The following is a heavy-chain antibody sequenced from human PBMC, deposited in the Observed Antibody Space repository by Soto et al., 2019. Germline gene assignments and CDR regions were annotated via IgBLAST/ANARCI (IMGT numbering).Heavy chain of an antibody. V-gene: IGHV3-30-3*01. CDR3: ARDMITMIVVPGAFDI. CDR1: GFTFSSYA. Sequence: PGGSLRLSCAASGFTFSSYAMHWVRQAPGKGLEWVAVISYDGSNKYYADSVKGRFTISRGNSKNTLYLQMNSLRAEDTAVYYCARDMITMIVVPGAFDIWGQGTMVTVSS. J-gene: IGHJ3*02. D-gene: IGHD3-22*01. CDR2: ISYDGSNK.